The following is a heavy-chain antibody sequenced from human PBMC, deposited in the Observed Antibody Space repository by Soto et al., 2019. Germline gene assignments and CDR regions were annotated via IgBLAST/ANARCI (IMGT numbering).Heavy chain of an antibody. V-gene: IGHV1-3*05. J-gene: IGHJ4*02. Sequence: QVQLVQSGAEEKKPGASVKVSCKASGYTFSSYAMHWVRQAPGQRLEWMGWINDGNGNTKYSQKFQGRVTITRDTSASTAYIELSSLRSEGTAVYYCARGGPTIDYWGQGTLVTVSS. D-gene: IGHD3-10*01. CDR1: GYTFSSYA. CDR2: INDGNGNT. CDR3: ARGGPTIDY.